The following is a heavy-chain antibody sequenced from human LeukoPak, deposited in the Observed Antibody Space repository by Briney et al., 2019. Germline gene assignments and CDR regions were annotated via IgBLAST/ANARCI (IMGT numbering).Heavy chain of an antibody. CDR1: GFTFSSYS. D-gene: IGHD3-10*01. CDR2: IISSSGYI. V-gene: IGHV3-21*01. Sequence: GGSPRLSCAASGFTFSSYSMSWVRQAPGKGLEWVAYIISSSGYIEYADSVKGRFTISRDNAKNLVYLQMNSLRAEDTAVYYCARGFTGIWGQGTMVTVSS. CDR3: ARGFTGI. J-gene: IGHJ3*02.